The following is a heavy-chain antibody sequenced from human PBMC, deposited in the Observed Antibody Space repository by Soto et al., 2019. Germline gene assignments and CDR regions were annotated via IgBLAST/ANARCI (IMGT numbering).Heavy chain of an antibody. J-gene: IGHJ4*02. CDR3: ARAGGLGAVAADY. CDR2: IYHSGST. Sequence: QLQLQESGSGLVKPSQTLSLTCAVSGGSISSGGYSWSWIRQPPGKGLEWIGYIYHSGSTYYNPSRKSRVNISVDRSKNQFSRKLSSVTAADTAVYYCARAGGLGAVAADYWGQGTLVTVSS. V-gene: IGHV4-30-2*01. D-gene: IGHD6-19*01. CDR1: GGSISSGGYS.